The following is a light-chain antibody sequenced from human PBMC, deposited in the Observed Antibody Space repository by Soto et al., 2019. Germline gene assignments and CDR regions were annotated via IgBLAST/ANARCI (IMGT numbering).Light chain of an antibody. CDR1: SSDVGGYNY. CDR3: SSYTRSSTLV. V-gene: IGLV2-14*01. Sequence: QSVLTQPASVSGSPGQSITISCTGTSSDVGGYNYVSWYQQHPGKAPKVIIYEVSNRPSGVSNRFSGSKSGNTASLTISGLQAEDEADYYCSSYTRSSTLVFGTGTKLTVL. J-gene: IGLJ1*01. CDR2: EVS.